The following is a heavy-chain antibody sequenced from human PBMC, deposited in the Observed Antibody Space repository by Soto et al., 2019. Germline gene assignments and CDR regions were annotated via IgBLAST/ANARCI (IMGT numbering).Heavy chain of an antibody. D-gene: IGHD6-19*01. V-gene: IGHV4-39*01. Sequence: QLQLQESGPGLVKPSETLSLTCTVSGGSISSSSYYWGWIRQPPGKGLEWIGSIYYSGSTYYNPSVKSRVTISVDTSKNQFSLKLSSVSAEDTAVYYCAGQWLAIDYWGQGTLVTVSS. CDR1: GGSISSSSYY. CDR3: AGQWLAIDY. CDR2: IYYSGST. J-gene: IGHJ4*02.